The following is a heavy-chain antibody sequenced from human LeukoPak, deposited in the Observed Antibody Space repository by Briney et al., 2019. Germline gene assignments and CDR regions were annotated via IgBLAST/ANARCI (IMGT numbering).Heavy chain of an antibody. CDR1: GGTFSSYA. CDR3: ARDRAGGYYYVIDY. D-gene: IGHD3-22*01. Sequence: ASVKVSCKASGGTFSSYAISWVRQAPGQGLEWMGWISAYNGNTNYAQKLQGRVTMTTDTSTSTAYMELRSLRSDDTAVYYCARDRAGGYYYVIDYWGQGTLVTVSS. CDR2: ISAYNGNT. V-gene: IGHV1-18*01. J-gene: IGHJ4*02.